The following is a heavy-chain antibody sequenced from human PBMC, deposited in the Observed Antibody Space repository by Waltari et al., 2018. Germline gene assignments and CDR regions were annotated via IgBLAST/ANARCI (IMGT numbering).Heavy chain of an antibody. CDR2: INRDGSDT. Sequence: EEQLVESGGGLIQPGESLRVSCAVSGFTFNKYWMNWVRQSPGKGLVWVSLINRDGSDTSYADFVKGRVTISRDNAKNTVYLQMKSLRAEDTAVYFCAKEAFDYGGNSFDIWGQGTMVTVSS. CDR3: AKEAFDYGGNSFDI. V-gene: IGHV3-74*01. D-gene: IGHD4-17*01. CDR1: GFTFNKYW. J-gene: IGHJ3*02.